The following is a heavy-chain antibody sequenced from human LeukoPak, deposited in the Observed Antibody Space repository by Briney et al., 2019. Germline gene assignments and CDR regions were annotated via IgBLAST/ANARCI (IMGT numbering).Heavy chain of an antibody. CDR3: ARVSGYDFWSGYLPVGHFDY. D-gene: IGHD3-3*01. J-gene: IGHJ4*02. Sequence: GGSLSLSCAASGFTFSSYWMSWVRQAPGKGLEWVANIKQDGSEKYYVDSVKGRFTISRDNDKNSLYLQMNSLRAEDTAVYYCARVSGYDFWSGYLPVGHFDYWGQGTLVTVSS. CDR2: IKQDGSEK. V-gene: IGHV3-7*01. CDR1: GFTFSSYW.